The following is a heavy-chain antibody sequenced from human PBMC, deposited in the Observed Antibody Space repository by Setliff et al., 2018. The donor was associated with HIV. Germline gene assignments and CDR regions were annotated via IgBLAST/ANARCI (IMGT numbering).Heavy chain of an antibody. D-gene: IGHD7-27*01. Sequence: GGSLRLSCAASGFTFTDYTMNWVRQAPGKGLEWVSSITSGSTYVNYADSVKGRFSISRDNAKNSLYLQMISLRAEDTALYYCARQGNWEFDYWGQGTLVTVSS. CDR2: ITSGSTYV. CDR3: ARQGNWEFDY. V-gene: IGHV3-21*01. CDR1: GFTFTDYT. J-gene: IGHJ4*02.